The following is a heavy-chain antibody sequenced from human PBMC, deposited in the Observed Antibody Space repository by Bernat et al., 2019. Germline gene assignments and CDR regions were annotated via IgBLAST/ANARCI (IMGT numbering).Heavy chain of an antibody. D-gene: IGHD2-15*01. Sequence: QVQLVESGGGVVQPGRSLRLSCAASGFTFSSYGMHWVRQAPGKGLEWVAVIWYDGSNKYYADSVKGRFTISRDNSKNTLYLQMNSLRAEDTAVYYCARVYCSGGSCYSGDLDYWGQGTLVTVSS. CDR3: ARVYCSGGSCYSGDLDY. CDR1: GFTFSSYG. CDR2: IWYDGSNK. V-gene: IGHV3-33*01. J-gene: IGHJ4*02.